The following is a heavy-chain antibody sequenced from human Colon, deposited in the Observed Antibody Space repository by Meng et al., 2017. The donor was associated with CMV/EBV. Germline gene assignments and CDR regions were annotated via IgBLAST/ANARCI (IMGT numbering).Heavy chain of an antibody. J-gene: IGHJ5*02. V-gene: IGHV3-7*01. CDR1: GFIFSSYW. CDR3: VRGGGWSS. CDR2: IKQDGSEK. Sequence: GESLKISCAASGFIFSSYWMSWVRQAPGKGLEWVANIKQDGSEKNYVDSVKGRFTISRDNAKNSLYVQMNSLRAEDSAVYYCVRGGGWSSWGQGTLVTVS. D-gene: IGHD6-19*01.